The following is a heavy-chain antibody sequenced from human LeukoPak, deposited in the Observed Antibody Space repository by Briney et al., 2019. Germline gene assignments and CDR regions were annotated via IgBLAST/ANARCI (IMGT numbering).Heavy chain of an antibody. J-gene: IGHJ3*02. V-gene: IGHV3-30*02. Sequence: PGGSLRLSCAASGFTFSSYGMHWVRQAPGKGLEWVAVIWYGGSNKYYADSVKGRFTISRDNSKNTLYLQMNSLRAEDTAVYYCAKDWGIAAAGQRPLFAFDIWGQGTMVTVSS. CDR1: GFTFSSYG. CDR2: IWYGGSNK. D-gene: IGHD6-13*01. CDR3: AKDWGIAAAGQRPLFAFDI.